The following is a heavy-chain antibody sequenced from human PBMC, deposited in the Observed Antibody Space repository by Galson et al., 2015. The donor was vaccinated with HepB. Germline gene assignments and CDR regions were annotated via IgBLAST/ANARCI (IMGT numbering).Heavy chain of an antibody. CDR3: ASHGRAMVSIFDY. D-gene: IGHD5-18*01. V-gene: IGHV1-69*13. CDR2: IIPIFGTA. Sequence: SVKVSCKASGGTFSSYAISWVRQAPGQGLEWMGGIIPIFGTANYAQKFQGRVTITADESTSTAYMELSSLRSEDTAVYYCASHGRAMVSIFDYWGQGTLVTVSS. J-gene: IGHJ4*02. CDR1: GGTFSSYA.